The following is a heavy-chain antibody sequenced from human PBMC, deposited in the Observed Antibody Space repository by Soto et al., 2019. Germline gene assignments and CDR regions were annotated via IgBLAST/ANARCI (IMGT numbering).Heavy chain of an antibody. D-gene: IGHD3-10*01. CDR2: ISAYNGNT. V-gene: IGHV1-18*01. Sequence: GASVKVSCKASGYTFTSYGISWVRQAPGQGLEWMGWISAYNGNTNYAQKLQGRVTMTTDTSTSTAYMELRSLRSDATAVYYCARYRMGKGYYGSGSYKNLDYWGQGTLVTVSS. J-gene: IGHJ4*02. CDR3: ARYRMGKGYYGSGSYKNLDY. CDR1: GYTFTSYG.